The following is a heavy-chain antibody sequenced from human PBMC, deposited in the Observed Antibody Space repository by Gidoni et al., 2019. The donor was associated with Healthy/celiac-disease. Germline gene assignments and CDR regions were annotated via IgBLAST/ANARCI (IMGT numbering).Heavy chain of an antibody. CDR2: ISSSSSYI. V-gene: IGHV3-21*01. D-gene: IGHD3-10*01. Sequence: EVQLVESGGGLVKPGGSLRLSCAASGCTFSSYSMNWVRQAPGKGLEWVSSISSSSSYIYYADSVKGRFTISRDNAKNSLYLQMNSLRAEDTAVYYCARKGRGARDYYFDYWGQGTLVTVSS. CDR1: GCTFSSYS. J-gene: IGHJ4*02. CDR3: ARKGRGARDYYFDY.